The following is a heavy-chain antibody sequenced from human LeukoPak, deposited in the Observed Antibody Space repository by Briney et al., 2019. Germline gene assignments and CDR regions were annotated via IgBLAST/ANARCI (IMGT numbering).Heavy chain of an antibody. CDR2: IKQDGSEK. CDR1: GGSISSSNW. V-gene: IGHV3-7*01. J-gene: IGHJ4*02. Sequence: PSETLSLTCAVSGGSISSSNWWSWVRQAPGKGLEWVANIKQDGSEKYYVDSVKGRFTISRDNAKNSLYLQMNSLRAEDTAAYYCARGSSGWYGGMDYWGQGTLVTVSS. D-gene: IGHD6-19*01. CDR3: ARGSSGWYGGMDY.